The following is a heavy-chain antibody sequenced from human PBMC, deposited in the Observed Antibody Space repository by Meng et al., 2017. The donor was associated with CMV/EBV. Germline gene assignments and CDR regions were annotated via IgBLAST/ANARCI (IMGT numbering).Heavy chain of an antibody. D-gene: IGHD4-17*01. CDR3: ARDPPGDGEQYYYYGMDV. Sequence: ASVKVSCKASGYTFTSYYMHWVRQAPGQGLEWMGIINPSGGSTSYAQKFQGRVTMTRDTSTSTVYMELSSLRSEDTAVYYCARDPPGDGEQYYYYGMDVWGQGTTVTV. J-gene: IGHJ6*02. V-gene: IGHV1-46*01. CDR1: GYTFTSYY. CDR2: INPSGGST.